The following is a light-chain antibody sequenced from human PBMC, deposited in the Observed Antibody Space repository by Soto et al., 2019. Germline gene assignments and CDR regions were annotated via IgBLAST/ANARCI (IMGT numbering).Light chain of an antibody. V-gene: IGKV1-5*03. CDR2: KAS. J-gene: IGKJ1*01. Sequence: DIQMTQSPSSLSSSVGDRVTIACRANHVISTYLAWYQQKPGKVPKLLIYKASTIKSGVPARFSGSGSGTEFTLTISSLQPDDFATNYCQHYNSYSEAFGQGTKVDIK. CDR3: QHYNSYSEA. CDR1: HVISTY.